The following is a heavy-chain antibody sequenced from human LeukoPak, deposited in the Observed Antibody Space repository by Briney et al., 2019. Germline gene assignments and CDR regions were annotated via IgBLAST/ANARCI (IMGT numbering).Heavy chain of an antibody. Sequence: GGSLRLSCAASGFTFSSYGMHWVRQAPGKGLEWVAVISYDGSNKYYADSVKGRFTISRDNSKNTLYLQMNSLRAEDTAVYYCARGVVGGIAAAGTDYYYGMDVWGQGTTVTVSS. D-gene: IGHD6-13*01. CDR3: ARGVVGGIAAAGTDYYYGMDV. CDR2: ISYDGSNK. CDR1: GFTFSSYG. V-gene: IGHV3-30*19. J-gene: IGHJ6*02.